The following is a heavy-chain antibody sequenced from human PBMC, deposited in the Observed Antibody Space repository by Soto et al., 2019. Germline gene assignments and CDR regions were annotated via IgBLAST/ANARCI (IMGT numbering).Heavy chain of an antibody. Sequence: GGSLRLSCAASGVSVSDYEINWVRQAPGKGLEWIAHISFSGSTIYYADSVKGRFSISRDNSKNFLHLQMSGLRADDSAVYYCRRGAGFFYGVDVWGLGTTVTVSS. J-gene: IGHJ6*02. CDR1: GVSVSDYE. D-gene: IGHD3-10*01. CDR2: ISFSGSTI. CDR3: RRGAGFFYGVDV. V-gene: IGHV3-48*03.